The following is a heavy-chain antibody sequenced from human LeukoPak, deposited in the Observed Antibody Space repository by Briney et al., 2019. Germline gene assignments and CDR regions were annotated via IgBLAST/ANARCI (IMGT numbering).Heavy chain of an antibody. CDR1: GGSISDYY. CDR2: IYSSGTT. D-gene: IGHD6-19*01. Sequence: ASETLSLTCTVSGGSISDYYWSWIRQPPGKGLEWIGYIYSSGTTNSNPSLKNRVTVSMDTSKNQFSLKLSSVTAADTAVYYCARHEQWLAYYFDYWGQGTLVTVSS. V-gene: IGHV4-59*08. J-gene: IGHJ4*02. CDR3: ARHEQWLAYYFDY.